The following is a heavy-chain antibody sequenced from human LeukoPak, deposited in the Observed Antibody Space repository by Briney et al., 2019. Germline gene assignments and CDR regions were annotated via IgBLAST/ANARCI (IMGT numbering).Heavy chain of an antibody. CDR2: LNTNTGNP. CDR3: ARTLFGDQYQLLHNWFDP. V-gene: IGHV7-4-1*02. Sequence: ASVKVSCKASGYTFTSYAMNWVRQAPGQGLEWMGWLNTNTGNPTYAQGFTGRFVFSLDTSVSTAYLQISSLKAEDTAVYYCARTLFGDQYQLLHNWFDPWGQGTLVTVSS. J-gene: IGHJ5*02. CDR1: GYTFTSYA. D-gene: IGHD2-2*01.